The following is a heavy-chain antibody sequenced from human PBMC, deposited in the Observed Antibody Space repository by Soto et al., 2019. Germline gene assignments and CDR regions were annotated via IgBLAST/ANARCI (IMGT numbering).Heavy chain of an antibody. Sequence: VHLVQSAAEVKNPGASVKVSCKTSGFPFSNFAMHWVRQAPGQRLEWMGWIDAGNGNTYYSERLQGRVTITRDTSETTVNMELQRLRSEDTAVYYCASNWFGRYDYWGQGTLVTVSS. V-gene: IGHV1-3*01. CDR1: GFPFSNFA. CDR3: ASNWFGRYDY. CDR2: IDAGNGNT. J-gene: IGHJ4*02. D-gene: IGHD3-10*01.